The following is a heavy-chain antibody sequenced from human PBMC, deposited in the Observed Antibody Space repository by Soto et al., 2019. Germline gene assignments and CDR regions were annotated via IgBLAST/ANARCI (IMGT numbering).Heavy chain of an antibody. D-gene: IGHD5-18*01. Sequence: PGGSLRLSCVASGFTVSNNYMTWVRQAPGKGLEWVSNMYSGGGTYYTDSVKGRFTISRDNAKNTLYLQMNSLRAEDTAVYYCARDWLWPGGIDYWGQGTLVTVSS. J-gene: IGHJ4*02. CDR3: ARDWLWPGGIDY. CDR2: MYSGGGT. CDR1: GFTVSNNY. V-gene: IGHV3-66*01.